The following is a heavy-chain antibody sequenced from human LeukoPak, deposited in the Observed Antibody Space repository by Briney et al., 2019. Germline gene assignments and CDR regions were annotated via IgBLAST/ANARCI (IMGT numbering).Heavy chain of an antibody. CDR1: GFTFSSYS. CDR2: ISSSSSYI. V-gene: IGHV3-21*01. CDR3: ARDGGDGSSYYYGMDV. D-gene: IGHD5-24*01. Sequence: GGSLRLSCAASGFTFSSYSMNWVRQAPGKGLEWVSSISSSSSYIYYADSVKGRFTISRDNAKNSLYLQMNSLRAEDTAVYYCARDGGDGSSYYYGMDVWGKGTTVTVSS. J-gene: IGHJ6*04.